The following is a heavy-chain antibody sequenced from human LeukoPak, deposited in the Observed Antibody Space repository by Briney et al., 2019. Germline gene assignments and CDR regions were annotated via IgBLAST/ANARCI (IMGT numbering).Heavy chain of an antibody. V-gene: IGHV3-30*02. Sequence: GGSLRLSCAASAFSFRIYGMHGVRQAPGKGLEWVAFIRYDGSNKYNADSVKGRFTISRDNSKNTLYLQMNSLRAEDTAVYYRAKGLATYSSSSDYWGQGTLVTVPS. CDR3: AKGLATYSSSSDY. CDR1: AFSFRIYG. J-gene: IGHJ4*02. D-gene: IGHD6-6*01. CDR2: IRYDGSNK.